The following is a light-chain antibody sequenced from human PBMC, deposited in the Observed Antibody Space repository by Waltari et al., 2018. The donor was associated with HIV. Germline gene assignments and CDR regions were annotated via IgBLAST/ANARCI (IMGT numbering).Light chain of an antibody. J-gene: IGKJ5*01. V-gene: IGKV3-11*01. CDR2: DAS. CDR3: QQRGNWPQIT. Sequence: IVLTQSPATLSLSPGERAPLSCRASQSVSSYLAWYQQKPGQSPRLLIYDASARATGIPARFSGSGSGTDFTLTISSLEPEDFAVYYCQQRGNWPQITFGQGSRLEIK. CDR1: QSVSSY.